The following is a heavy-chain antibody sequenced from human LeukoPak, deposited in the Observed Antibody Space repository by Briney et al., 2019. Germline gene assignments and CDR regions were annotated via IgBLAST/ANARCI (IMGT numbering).Heavy chain of an antibody. CDR2: IYYSGST. V-gene: IGHV4-59*08. J-gene: IGHJ4*02. CDR3: ARVIGYCSSTSCFGYFDY. D-gene: IGHD2-2*01. CDR1: GGSTSSYY. Sequence: SETLSLTCTVSGGSTSSYYWSWIRQPPGKGLEWVGYIYYSGSTNYNPSLKSRVTTSVDTSKNQLSLKLSSVTAADTAVYYCARVIGYCSSTSCFGYFDYWGQGTLVTVSS.